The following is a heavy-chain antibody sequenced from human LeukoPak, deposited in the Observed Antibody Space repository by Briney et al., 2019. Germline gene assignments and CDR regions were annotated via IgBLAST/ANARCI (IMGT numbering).Heavy chain of an antibody. D-gene: IGHD3-22*01. J-gene: IGHJ4*02. Sequence: GRSLRLSCAASGFTFSSYAMHWVRQAPGKGLEWVAVISYDGSNKYYADSVKGRFTISRDNSKNTLYLQMNSLRAEDTAVYYCARDPPYYYDSSGYFDYWGQETLVTVSS. CDR3: ARDPPYYYDSSGYFDY. CDR2: ISYDGSNK. V-gene: IGHV3-30-3*01. CDR1: GFTFSSYA.